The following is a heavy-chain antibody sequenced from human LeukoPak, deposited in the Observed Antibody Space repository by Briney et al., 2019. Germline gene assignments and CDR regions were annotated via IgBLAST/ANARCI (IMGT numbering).Heavy chain of an antibody. CDR2: IYYSGIT. CDR3: ARVTIAAAGIEGWFDP. J-gene: IGHJ5*02. D-gene: IGHD6-13*01. V-gene: IGHV4-59*01. Sequence: SETLSLACTVSGGSISSFYWSWIRQPPGKGLEWIAYIYYSGITNYYSSLKSRATISVDTSKKQFSLKLSSVTAADTAVYYCARVTIAAAGIEGWFDPWGQGTLVTVPS. CDR1: GGSISSFY.